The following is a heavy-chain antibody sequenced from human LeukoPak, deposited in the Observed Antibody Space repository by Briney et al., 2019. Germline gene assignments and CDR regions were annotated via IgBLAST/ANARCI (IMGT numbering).Heavy chain of an antibody. CDR2: ISGYNGNT. CDR3: ARPLYSSGWYGGDAFDI. V-gene: IGHV1-18*01. CDR1: GYTFTTYN. J-gene: IGHJ3*02. D-gene: IGHD6-19*01. Sequence: GASVKVSCKASGYTFTTYNINWVRQAPGQGLEWMGWISGYNGNTNYAQKLQGRVTMTTDTSTSTAYMELRSLRSDDTAVYYCARPLYSSGWYGGDAFDIWGQGTMVTVSS.